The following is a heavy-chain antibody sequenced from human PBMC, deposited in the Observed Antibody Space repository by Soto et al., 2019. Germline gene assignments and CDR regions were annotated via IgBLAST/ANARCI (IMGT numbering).Heavy chain of an antibody. V-gene: IGHV4-31*03. CDR3: ARDDHDFWSGYYTGYLY. J-gene: IGHJ4*02. CDR2: IYYSGST. D-gene: IGHD3-3*01. CDR1: GGSISSGGYY. Sequence: QVQLQESGPGLVKPSQTLSLTCTVSGGSISSGGYYWSWIRQHPGKGLEWIGYIYYSGSTYYNPSLKSRVTISVETSKNQFSLKLSSVTAADTAVYYCARDDHDFWSGYYTGYLYWGQGTLVTVSS.